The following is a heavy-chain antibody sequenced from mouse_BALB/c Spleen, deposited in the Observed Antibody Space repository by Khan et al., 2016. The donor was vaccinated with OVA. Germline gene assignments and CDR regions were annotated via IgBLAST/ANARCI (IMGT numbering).Heavy chain of an antibody. CDR1: GYIFTDYY. Sequence: QVQLQQSGTELARPGASVKLSCKASGYIFTDYYINWVKERTGQGLEWIGEITPGSGDIYYNEKFKGKDTMTADKSYSNAYMQVSSLTSEDSEVSSCSCCNYFGFSFAYWVQVTLLTVSA. D-gene: IGHD1-2*01. V-gene: IGHV1-77*01. CDR3: SCCNYFGFSFAY. CDR2: ITPGSGDI. J-gene: IGHJ3*01.